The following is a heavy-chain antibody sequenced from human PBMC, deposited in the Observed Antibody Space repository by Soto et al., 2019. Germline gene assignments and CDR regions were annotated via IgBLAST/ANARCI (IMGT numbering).Heavy chain of an antibody. CDR2: INAGNGNT. V-gene: IGHV1-3*01. CDR3: ARVRVAAIPTFDY. Sequence: ASVKGACQASGYTFTSYAMHWVRQAPGQRLEWMGWINAGNGNTKYSQKFQGRVTITRDTSASTAYMELSSLRSEDTAVYYCARVRVAAIPTFDYWGKRTWVTV. CDR1: GYTFTSYA. J-gene: IGHJ4*02. D-gene: IGHD2-15*01.